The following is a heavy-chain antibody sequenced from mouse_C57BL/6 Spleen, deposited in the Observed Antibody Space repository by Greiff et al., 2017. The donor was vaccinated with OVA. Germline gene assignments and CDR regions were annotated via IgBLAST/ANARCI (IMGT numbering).Heavy chain of an antibody. Sequence: VQGVESGPELVKPGASVKISCKASGYAFSSSWMNWVKQRPGKGLEWIGRIYPGDGDTNYNGKFKGKATLTADKSSSTAYMQLSSLTSEDSAVYFCARGGYYGYDVRTWFAYWGQGTLVTVSA. V-gene: IGHV1-82*01. CDR3: ARGGYYGYDVRTWFAY. D-gene: IGHD2-2*01. J-gene: IGHJ3*01. CDR1: GYAFSSSW. CDR2: IYPGDGDT.